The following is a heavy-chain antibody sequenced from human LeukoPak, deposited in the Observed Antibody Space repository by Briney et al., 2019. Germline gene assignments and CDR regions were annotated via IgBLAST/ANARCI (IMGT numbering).Heavy chain of an antibody. Sequence: GALRLSCAASEFTVSSNYMNWVRQAPGKGLEWVSGINWNGGSTGYADSVKGRFTISRDNAKNSLYLQMNSLRAEDTALYYCARFFRYYYYMDVWGKGTTVTVSS. CDR2: INWNGGST. V-gene: IGHV3-20*04. CDR3: ARFFRYYYYMDV. D-gene: IGHD2/OR15-2a*01. CDR1: EFTVSSNY. J-gene: IGHJ6*03.